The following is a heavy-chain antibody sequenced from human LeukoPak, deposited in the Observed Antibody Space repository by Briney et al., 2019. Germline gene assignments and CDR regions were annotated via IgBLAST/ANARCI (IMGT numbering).Heavy chain of an antibody. V-gene: IGHV3-48*03. Sequence: PGGSLRLSCAASGFTFSSYEMNWVRHAPGKGLEWVSYISSSGSTIYYADSVKGRFTISRNNAKNSLYLQMNSLRAEDTAVYYCLQYSGYYSDYWGQGTLVTVSS. CDR3: LQYSGYYSDY. CDR2: ISSSGSTI. D-gene: IGHD3-22*01. CDR1: GFTFSSYE. J-gene: IGHJ4*02.